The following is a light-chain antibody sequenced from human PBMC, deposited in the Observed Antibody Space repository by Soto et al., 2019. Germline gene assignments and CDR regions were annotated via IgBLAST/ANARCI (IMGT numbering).Light chain of an antibody. CDR1: QSVSSAY. CDR2: NVS. CDR3: QQCGASPET. V-gene: IGKV3-20*01. Sequence: EIVLTQSPGTLSLSPGKRATLSCRASQSVSSAYLAWYQQKPGQAPRLLIYNVSRRATGIPDRFSGSGSGTDFSLTVSRLEPEDFAVYYCQQCGASPETFGQGTKVEIK. J-gene: IGKJ1*01.